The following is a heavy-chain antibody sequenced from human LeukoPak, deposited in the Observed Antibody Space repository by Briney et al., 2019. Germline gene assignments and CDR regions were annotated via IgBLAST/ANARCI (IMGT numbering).Heavy chain of an antibody. CDR3: ARAHDVVVVVAATRNDAFDI. Sequence: ASVKVSCKASGYTFASYAMNWVRQAPGQGLEWMGWINTNTGNPTYAQGFTGRFVFSLDTSVSTAYLQISSLKTEDTAVYYCARAHDVVVVVAATRNDAFDIWGQGTMVTVSS. J-gene: IGHJ3*02. CDR2: INTNTGNP. CDR1: GYTFASYA. D-gene: IGHD2-15*01. V-gene: IGHV7-4-1*02.